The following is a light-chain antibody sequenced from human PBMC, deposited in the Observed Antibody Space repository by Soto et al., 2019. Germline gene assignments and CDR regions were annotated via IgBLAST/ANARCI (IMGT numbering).Light chain of an antibody. Sequence: VLTQSPGTLSLSPGERATLSCRASQSVSSSYLAWYQPKPGQAPRLLIYGASSRATGIPDRFSGSGSGTDFTLTISRLEPEDFAVYYCQQYGSSHPPFTFGPGTKVDIK. CDR1: QSVSSSY. V-gene: IGKV3-20*01. J-gene: IGKJ3*01. CDR3: QQYGSSHPPFT. CDR2: GAS.